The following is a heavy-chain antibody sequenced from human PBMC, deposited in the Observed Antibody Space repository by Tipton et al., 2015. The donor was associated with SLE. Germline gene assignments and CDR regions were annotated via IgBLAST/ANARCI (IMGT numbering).Heavy chain of an antibody. CDR2: IYYSGYT. Sequence: TLSLTCTVSGGSISSHYWSWIRQPPGKGLEWIGSIYYSGYTSYNPSLKSRVTISVDTSKNQFSLKLSSVTAADTAVYYCARGYGGYWYFDLWGRGTLVTVSS. D-gene: IGHD4-23*01. CDR1: GGSISSHY. J-gene: IGHJ2*01. CDR3: ARGYGGYWYFDL. V-gene: IGHV4-59*11.